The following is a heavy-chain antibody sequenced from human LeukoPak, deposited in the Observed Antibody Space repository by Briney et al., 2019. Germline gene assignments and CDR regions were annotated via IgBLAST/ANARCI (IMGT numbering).Heavy chain of an antibody. CDR3: TRCRQDGGSGYYIDY. CDR1: GFTFGDYA. V-gene: IGHV3-49*04. CDR2: IRTRAYGGTA. Sequence: GRSLRLSCATSGFTFGDYAMTWVRQTPGKGLEWAGLIRTRAYGGTAEYAASVKGRFTLSRDDSKSITYLQMNSLNPEDTAVYYCTRCRQDGGSGYYIDYWGQGTQVTVSS. J-gene: IGHJ4*02. D-gene: IGHD3-22*01.